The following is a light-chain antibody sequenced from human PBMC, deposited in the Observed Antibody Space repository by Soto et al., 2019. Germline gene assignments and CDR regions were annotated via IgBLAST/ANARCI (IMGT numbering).Light chain of an antibody. CDR2: GAT. V-gene: IGKV3-20*01. CDR3: QQYGSSPKT. CDR1: QSVSSSY. Sequence: EIVLTQAPGTMSLSPGERATLSCRASQSVSSSYLAWYQQKAGQAPRLLIYGATSRSTGIPDWFSGSGSGTDFTLTISRLEPEDCAVDYCQQYGSSPKTVGQGTKVEIK. J-gene: IGKJ1*01.